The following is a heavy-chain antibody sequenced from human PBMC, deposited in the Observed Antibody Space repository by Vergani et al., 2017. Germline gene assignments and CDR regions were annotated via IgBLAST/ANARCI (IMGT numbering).Heavy chain of an antibody. V-gene: IGHV3-49*04. CDR1: GFSFGDYA. CDR3: SRGRGYSFGYSDY. J-gene: IGHJ4*01. Sequence: EVQLVESGGGLVPPGRSLRLSCAASGFSFGDYAMTWVRQAPGKGLEWVAFIRSNAYGGTTEYAASVKGRFTISRDESKRLAYLQLSGLKTEDTAVYFCSRGRGYSFGYSDYWGQGTLVTVSS. CDR2: IRSNAYGGTT. D-gene: IGHD5-18*01.